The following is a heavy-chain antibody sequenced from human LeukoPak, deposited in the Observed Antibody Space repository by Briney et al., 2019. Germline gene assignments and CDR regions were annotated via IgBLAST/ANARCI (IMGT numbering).Heavy chain of an antibody. CDR1: GGSISSYY. Sequence: SETLSLTCTVSGGSISSYYWSWIRQPPGKGLEWIGYIYYSGSTNYNPSLKSRVTMSVDTSKDQFSLKLSSVTAVDTAVYYCARNEGGSFDYWGQGTLVTVSS. J-gene: IGHJ4*02. CDR3: ARNEGGSFDY. D-gene: IGHD1-26*01. V-gene: IGHV4-59*12. CDR2: IYYSGST.